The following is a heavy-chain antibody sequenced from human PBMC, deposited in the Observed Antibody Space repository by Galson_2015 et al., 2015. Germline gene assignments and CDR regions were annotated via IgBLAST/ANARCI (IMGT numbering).Heavy chain of an antibody. J-gene: IGHJ4*02. CDR2: IKSKTDGGTT. D-gene: IGHD2-2*01. Sequence: SLRLSCAASGFTFSNAWMSWVRQAPGKGLEWVGRIKSKTDGGTTDYAAPVKGRFTISRDDSKNTLYLQMNSLKTEDTAVYYCTTSDPGGYCSSTSCSNYYFDYWGQGTLVTVSS. V-gene: IGHV3-15*01. CDR3: TTSDPGGYCSSTSCSNYYFDY. CDR1: GFTFSNAW.